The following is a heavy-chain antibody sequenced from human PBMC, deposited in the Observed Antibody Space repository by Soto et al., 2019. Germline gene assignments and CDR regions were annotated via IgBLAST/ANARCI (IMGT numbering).Heavy chain of an antibody. CDR1: GFTLNDYY. CDR2: IKGDGSDP. CDR3: ARDPVTAD. J-gene: IGHJ4*02. Sequence: GGSLRLSCATSGFTLNDYYISWVRQVPGKGLEWVGNIKGDGSDPHYVDSVEGRFTISRDNAENLIYLQMNHLRVEDTAMYYCARDPVTADWGQGTPVTVSS. V-gene: IGHV3-7*03.